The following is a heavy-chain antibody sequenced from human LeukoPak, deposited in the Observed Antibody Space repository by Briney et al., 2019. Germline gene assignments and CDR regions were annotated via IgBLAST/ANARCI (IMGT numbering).Heavy chain of an antibody. Sequence: SETLSLTCTVSGGSISSYYWSWIRQPAGKGLEWIGRIYTSGSTNYNPSLKRRVTMSVDTSKNQFSLKLSSVTAADTAVYYCARDRNDYIWGSYYMDVWGKGTTVTVSS. D-gene: IGHD3-16*01. CDR1: GGSISSYY. V-gene: IGHV4-4*07. CDR2: IYTSGST. J-gene: IGHJ6*03. CDR3: ARDRNDYIWGSYYMDV.